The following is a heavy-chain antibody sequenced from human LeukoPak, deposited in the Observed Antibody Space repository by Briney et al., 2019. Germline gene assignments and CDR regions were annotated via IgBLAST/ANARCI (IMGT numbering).Heavy chain of an antibody. V-gene: IGHV3-48*02. D-gene: IGHD3-3*02. CDR2: IRSGSDTI. Sequence: GGSLRLSCAASGFTFSSYSMNWVRQAPGKGLEWVSYIRSGSDTIYHADSVKGRFTISRDNAKNSLYLQMNSLRDEDTAVYYCARSLFLDYWGQGTLVTVSS. J-gene: IGHJ4*02. CDR3: ARSLFLDY. CDR1: GFTFSSYS.